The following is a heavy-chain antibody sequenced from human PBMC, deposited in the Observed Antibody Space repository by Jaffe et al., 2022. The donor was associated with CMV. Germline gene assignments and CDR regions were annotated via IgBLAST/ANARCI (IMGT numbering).Heavy chain of an antibody. Sequence: QVQLVESGGGLVKPGESLRLSCAASGFPFSDYFMSWIRQAPEKGLELISYISDSGNIIHYADSVKGRFTISRDNAKNSLYLQMTSLGADDTAVYYCANLALSSIDYWGQGTLVTVSS. J-gene: IGHJ4*02. V-gene: IGHV3-11*01. CDR1: GFPFSDYF. CDR3: ANLALSSIDY. D-gene: IGHD6-13*01. CDR2: ISDSGNII.